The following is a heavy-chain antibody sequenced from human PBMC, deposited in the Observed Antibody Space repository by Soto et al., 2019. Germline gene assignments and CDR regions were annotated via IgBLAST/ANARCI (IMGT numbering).Heavy chain of an antibody. Sequence: SETLSLTCTVSGGSISSYYWSWIRQPPGKGLEWIGYIYYSGSTNYNPSLKSRVTISVDTSKNQFSLKLSSVTAADTAVYYCARHYYYGSGSYWSDYYYYYMDVWGIGTTVTVSS. CDR3: ARHYYYGSGSYWSDYYYYYMDV. CDR2: IYYSGST. V-gene: IGHV4-59*08. D-gene: IGHD3-10*01. CDR1: GGSISSYY. J-gene: IGHJ6*03.